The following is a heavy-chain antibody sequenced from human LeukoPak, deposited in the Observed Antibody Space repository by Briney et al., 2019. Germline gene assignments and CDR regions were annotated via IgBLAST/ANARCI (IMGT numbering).Heavy chain of an antibody. J-gene: IGHJ1*01. CDR1: GGSISSGSYY. D-gene: IGHD5-24*01. V-gene: IGHV4-61*02. CDR2: TYTSGST. CDR3: ARGGPGDGYKH. Sequence: TLSLTCTVSGGSISSGSYYWSWIRQPAGKGLEWIGRTYTSGSTNYNPSLKSRVTMSVDTSKNQFSLKLSSVTAADTAVYYCARGGPGDGYKHWGQGTLVTVSS.